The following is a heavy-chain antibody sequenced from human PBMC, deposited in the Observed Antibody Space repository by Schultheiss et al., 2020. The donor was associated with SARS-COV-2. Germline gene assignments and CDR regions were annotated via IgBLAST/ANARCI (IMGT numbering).Heavy chain of an antibody. V-gene: IGHV5-51*01. CDR1: GYSFDTYW. CDR3: ARSERGYSYGSWFDP. D-gene: IGHD5-18*01. CDR2: IYPGDSDT. J-gene: IGHJ5*02. Sequence: GGSLRLSCKGSGYSFDTYWIGWVRQMPGKGLEWMGIIYPGDSDTRYSPSFQGQVTISADKSISTAYLQWSSLKASDTAMYYCARSERGYSYGSWFDPWGQGTLVTVSS.